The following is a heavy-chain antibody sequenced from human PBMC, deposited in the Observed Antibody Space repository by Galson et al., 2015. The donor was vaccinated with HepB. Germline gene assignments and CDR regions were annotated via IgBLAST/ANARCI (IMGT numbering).Heavy chain of an antibody. CDR2: ISAYNGHA. CDR3: ARDQMTMFGVIIGDASGF. Sequence: SVKVSCKASGYTFSSYGISWVRQAPGQGLEWMGWISAYNGHANYAQKFQGRVTMIKDTPASTAYMELRRLRSDDTAVYYCARDQMTMFGVIIGDASGFWGQGTLVTVSS. D-gene: IGHD3-3*01. CDR1: GYTFSSYG. J-gene: IGHJ4*02. V-gene: IGHV1-18*01.